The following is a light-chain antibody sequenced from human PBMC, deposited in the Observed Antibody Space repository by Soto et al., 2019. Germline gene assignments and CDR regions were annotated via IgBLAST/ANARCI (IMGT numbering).Light chain of an antibody. CDR3: KSYARSNTYV. V-gene: IGLV2-8*01. J-gene: IGLJ1*01. Sequence: QSALTQPPSASGSPGQSVTISCTGTKSDIGVYDFVSWYQHHPGKAPRLIIYEVVQRPSGVPDRFSGSKSGNTASLTVSGLQAADEADYFCKSYARSNTYVFGSGPKVTVL. CDR2: EVV. CDR1: KSDIGVYDF.